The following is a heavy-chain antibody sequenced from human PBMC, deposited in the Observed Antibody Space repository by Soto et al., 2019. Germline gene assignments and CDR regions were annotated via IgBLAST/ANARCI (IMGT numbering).Heavy chain of an antibody. V-gene: IGHV1-46*03. D-gene: IGHD2-21*02. J-gene: IGHJ5*02. CDR2: INAGGGYT. CDR3: TRGWAIAVGTAQFDL. CDR1: GYSLTNYY. Sequence: ASVQVSCKASGYSLTNYYMHWVRQAPGQGLEWMGTINAGGGYTTYAQRFQGRVTMTRDTSTSTVSMELSSLRYEDTALYYCTRGWAIAVGTAQFDLWG.